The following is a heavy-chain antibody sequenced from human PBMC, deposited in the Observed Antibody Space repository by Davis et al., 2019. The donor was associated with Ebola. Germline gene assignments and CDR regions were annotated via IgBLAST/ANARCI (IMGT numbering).Heavy chain of an antibody. CDR3: TSASRDFWSGYSSPDY. CDR1: GFTFSNAW. D-gene: IGHD3-3*01. CDR2: IKSKTDGGTT. V-gene: IGHV3-15*01. J-gene: IGHJ4*02. Sequence: GESLKISCAASGFTFSNAWMSWVRQAPGKGLEWVGRIKSKTDGGTTDYAAPVKGRFTISRDDSKNTAYLQMNSLKTEDTAVYYCTSASRDFWSGYSSPDYWGQGTLVTVSS.